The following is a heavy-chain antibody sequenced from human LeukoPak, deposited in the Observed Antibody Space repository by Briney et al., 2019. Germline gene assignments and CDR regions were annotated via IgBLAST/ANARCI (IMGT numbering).Heavy chain of an antibody. CDR2: INQEGTEK. CDR1: RXSISFYW. V-gene: IGHV3-7*04. J-gene: IGHJ6*02. Sequence: GGSLRLSCAASRXSISFYWMRWVRQVPGKGLEWVANINQEGTEKNYVDSVKGRFIISRDNAKNSVYLQMNSLRDEDTAVYYCARDPEGDDYDMDVWGQGTTVTVSS. D-gene: IGHD3-16*01. CDR3: ARDPEGDDYDMDV.